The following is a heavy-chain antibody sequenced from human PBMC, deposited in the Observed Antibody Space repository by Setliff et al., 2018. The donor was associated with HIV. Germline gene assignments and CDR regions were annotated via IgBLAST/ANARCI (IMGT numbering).Heavy chain of an antibody. V-gene: IGHV3-23*01. CDR3: ARVFGPFDY. CDR1: GFAFDNYC. J-gene: IGHJ4*02. CDR2: IGGSTGST. Sequence: GGSLRLPCAASGFAFDNYCMTWVRQAPGKGLEWVSAIGGSTGSTYYADSVKGRFTISRDNSKNTLYLQMNSLRAEDTAVYYCARVFGPFDYWGQGTLVTVSS. D-gene: IGHD3-10*02.